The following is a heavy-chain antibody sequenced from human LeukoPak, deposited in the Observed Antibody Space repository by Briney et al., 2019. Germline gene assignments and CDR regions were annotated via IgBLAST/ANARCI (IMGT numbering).Heavy chain of an antibody. Sequence: ASVKVSCKASGYTFTSYYMHWVRQAPGQGLEWMGIINPSGGSTSYAQKSQGRVTMTRDTSTSTVYMELNSLRSEDTAVYYCARGRSIAARPGYFQHWGQGTLVTVPS. CDR1: GYTFTSYY. V-gene: IGHV1-46*01. D-gene: IGHD6-6*01. J-gene: IGHJ1*01. CDR2: INPSGGST. CDR3: ARGRSIAARPGYFQH.